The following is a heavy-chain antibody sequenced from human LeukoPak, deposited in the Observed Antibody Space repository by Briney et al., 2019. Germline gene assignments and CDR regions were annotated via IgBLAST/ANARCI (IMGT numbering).Heavy chain of an antibody. Sequence: PSETLSHTCAVSGGSISSTTSYWGWIRQPPGKGLEWIGRIYYSGSTFYNPSLKSRVTISVDTSKNQFSLRLSSVTAADTAVYYCARHGSTDYFDYWGQRTLVTVSS. D-gene: IGHD2-2*03. J-gene: IGHJ4*02. CDR3: ARHGSTDYFDY. V-gene: IGHV4-39*01. CDR1: GGSISSTTSY. CDR2: IYYSGST.